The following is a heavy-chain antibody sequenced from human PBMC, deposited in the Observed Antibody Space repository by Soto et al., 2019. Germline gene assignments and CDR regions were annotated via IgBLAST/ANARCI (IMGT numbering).Heavy chain of an antibody. D-gene: IGHD4-17*01. V-gene: IGHV3-23*01. Sequence: GGSLRLSCTASGFTFTNYVMSWVRQAPGKGLEWVSAISGSGGSTYYADSVKGRFTISRDNSKNTLYLQLNRLRAEDTAVYYCASPGEDQYWGQGTLVTVSS. CDR2: ISGSGGST. J-gene: IGHJ4*02. CDR1: GFTFTNYV. CDR3: ASPGEDQY.